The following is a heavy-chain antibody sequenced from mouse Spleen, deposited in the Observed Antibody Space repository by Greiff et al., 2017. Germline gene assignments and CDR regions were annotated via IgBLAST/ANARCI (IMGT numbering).Heavy chain of an antibody. CDR3: ARFYYYGSSYRFDY. J-gene: IGHJ2*01. D-gene: IGHD1-1*01. CDR1: GYAFSSSW. V-gene: IGHV1-82*01. CDR2: IYPGDGDT. Sequence: VQLKQSGPELVKPGASVKISCKASGYAFSSSWMNWVKQRPGKGLEWIGRIYPGDGDTNYNGKFKGKATLTADKSSSTAYMQLSSLTSEDSAVYFCARFYYYGSSYRFDYWGQGTTLTVSS.